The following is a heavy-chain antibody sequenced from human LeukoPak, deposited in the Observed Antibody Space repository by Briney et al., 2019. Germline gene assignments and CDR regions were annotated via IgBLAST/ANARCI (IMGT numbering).Heavy chain of an antibody. D-gene: IGHD6-19*01. CDR3: VRGYSSGWYGSSYFDY. J-gene: IGHJ4*02. CDR1: GFTFSSYS. V-gene: IGHV3-21*01. CDR2: ISSSSSYI. Sequence: GGSLRLSCAASGFTFSSYSMNWVRQAPGKGLEWVSSISSSSSYIYYADSVKGRFTISRDNAKNSLYLQMNSLRAEDTAVYYCVRGYSSGWYGSSYFDYWGQGTLVTVSS.